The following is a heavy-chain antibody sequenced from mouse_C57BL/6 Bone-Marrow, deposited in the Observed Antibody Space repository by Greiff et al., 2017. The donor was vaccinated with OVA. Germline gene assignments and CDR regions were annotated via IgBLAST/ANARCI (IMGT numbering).Heavy chain of an antibody. CDR1: GFTFSDYY. Sequence: EVTVVASEGGLVQPGSSMQLSCPASGFTFSDYYLAWVRQVPEKGLEWVANINYDGSSTYYLASLKSRFIISRDNAKNILYLQMSSLKSEDTATYYCARDWGLFDYWGQGTTLTVSS. CDR2: INYDGSST. V-gene: IGHV5-16*01. D-gene: IGHD3-3*01. J-gene: IGHJ2*01. CDR3: ARDWGLFDY.